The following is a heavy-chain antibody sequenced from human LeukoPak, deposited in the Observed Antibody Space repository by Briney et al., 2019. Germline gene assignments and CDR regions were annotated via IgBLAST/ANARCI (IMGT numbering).Heavy chain of an antibody. D-gene: IGHD3-10*01. V-gene: IGHV3-11*01. CDR3: ARDRGPGWFDP. CDR1: GFTVSSNY. J-gene: IGHJ5*02. CDR2: ISSSGSTI. Sequence: PGGSLRLSCAASGFTVSSNYMSWVRQAPGKGLEWVSYISSSGSTIYYTDSVKGRFTISRDNAKNSLYLQMNSLRAEDTAVYYCARDRGPGWFDPWGQGTLVTVSS.